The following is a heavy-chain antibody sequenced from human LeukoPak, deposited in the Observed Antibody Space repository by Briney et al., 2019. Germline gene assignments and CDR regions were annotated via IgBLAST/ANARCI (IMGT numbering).Heavy chain of an antibody. CDR2: IYPSDSYT. D-gene: IGHD5-12*01. J-gene: IGHJ4*02. CDR1: GYSFPSYW. CDR3: ARSYSGYNYLDY. Sequence: GESLRISGKGSGYSFPSYWITWVRQMPGKGLEWMGRIYPSDSYTNYSPSFQGHVTISADKSISTAYLQWSSLKASDTAMYYCARSYSGYNYLDYWGQGTLVTVSS. V-gene: IGHV5-10-1*01.